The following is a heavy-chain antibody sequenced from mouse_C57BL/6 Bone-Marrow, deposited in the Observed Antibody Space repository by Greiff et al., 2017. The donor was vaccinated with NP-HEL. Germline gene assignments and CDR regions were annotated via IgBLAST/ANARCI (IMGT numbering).Heavy chain of an antibody. J-gene: IGHJ4*01. CDR1: GFSLTSYA. CDR3: ARKGYGSSQKYAMDY. D-gene: IGHD1-1*01. V-gene: IGHV2-9-1*01. CDR2: IWTGGGT. Sequence: VQLQQSGPGLVAPSQSLSITCTVSGFSLTSYAISWVRQPPGKGLEWLGVIWTGGGTHSNSALKSRLSISKDNSKSQVFLKMNSLQTDDTARYYCARKGYGSSQKYAMDYWGQGTSVTVSS.